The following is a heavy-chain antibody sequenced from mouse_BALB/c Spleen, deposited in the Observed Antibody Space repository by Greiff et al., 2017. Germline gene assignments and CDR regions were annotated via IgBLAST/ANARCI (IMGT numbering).Heavy chain of an antibody. CDR1: GFTFSSYG. CDR3: AEGAYYRYDGGFDY. J-gene: IGHJ2*01. D-gene: IGHD2-14*01. CDR2: ISSGGSYT. V-gene: IGHV5-6*01. Sequence: EVKLVESGGDLVKPGGSLKLSCAASGFTFSSYGMSWVRQTPDKRLEWVATISSGGSYTYYPDSVKGRFTISRDNAKNTLYLQMSSLKSEDAAMYSCAEGAYYRYDGGFDYWGQGTTLTVSS.